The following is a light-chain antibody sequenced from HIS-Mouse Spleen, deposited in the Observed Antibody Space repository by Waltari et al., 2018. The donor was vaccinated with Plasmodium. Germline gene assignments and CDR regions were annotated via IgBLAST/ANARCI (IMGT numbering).Light chain of an antibody. Sequence: QSALTQPASVSGSPGQSITISCTGTSSDVGSYNLVSWYQQHPGKAPKLMIYKGSKRPSGVSNRVSGSKSGNTASLTISELQADDEADYYCCSYAGSSTFVFGGGTKLTVL. CDR1: SSDVGSYNL. V-gene: IGLV2-23*03. J-gene: IGLJ3*02. CDR2: KGS. CDR3: CSYAGSSTFV.